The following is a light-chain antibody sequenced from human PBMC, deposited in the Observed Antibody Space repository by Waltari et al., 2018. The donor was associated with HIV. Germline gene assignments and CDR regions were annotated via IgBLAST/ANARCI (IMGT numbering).Light chain of an antibody. J-gene: IGLJ3*02. CDR2: TDN. Sequence: QSVLTQPPSASGTPGQRVSISCSGSSSNIGSNTVNWYQPLPGTAPKLLIYTDNQRPSGVPDRFSGSKADTSASLAISGLQSEDEADYYCSTGDDGLDGPVFGGGTKLTVL. CDR1: SSNIGSNT. CDR3: STGDDGLDGPV. V-gene: IGLV1-44*01.